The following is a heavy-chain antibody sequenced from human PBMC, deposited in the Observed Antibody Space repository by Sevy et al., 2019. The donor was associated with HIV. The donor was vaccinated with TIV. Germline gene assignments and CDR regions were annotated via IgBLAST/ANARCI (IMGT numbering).Heavy chain of an antibody. CDR1: GFAFSSYG. CDR3: AQDKNNDFWSGPFDY. CDR2: ISYDGSNK. Sequence: GGSLRLSCAASGFAFSSYGMHWVRQAPGKGLEWVAVISYDGSNKYYADSVKGRFTISRDNSKNTLYLQMNSLRAEDTAVYYCAQDKNNDFWSGPFDYWGQGTLVTVSS. V-gene: IGHV3-30*18. J-gene: IGHJ4*02. D-gene: IGHD3-3*01.